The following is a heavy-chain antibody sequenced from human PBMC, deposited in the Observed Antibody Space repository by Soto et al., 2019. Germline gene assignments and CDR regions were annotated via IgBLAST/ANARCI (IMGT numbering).Heavy chain of an antibody. CDR1: GYTFTSYD. V-gene: IGHV1-8*01. CDR2: MNPNSGNT. J-gene: IGHJ6*03. D-gene: IGHD4-4*01. Sequence: QVPLVQSGAEVKKPGASVKVSCKASGYTFTSYDINWVRQATGQGLEWMGWMNPNSGNTGYAQKFQGRVTMTRNTSISTAYMELSSLRSEDTAVYYCARAPSNYVSYYYYMDVWGKGTTVTVSS. CDR3: ARAPSNYVSYYYYMDV.